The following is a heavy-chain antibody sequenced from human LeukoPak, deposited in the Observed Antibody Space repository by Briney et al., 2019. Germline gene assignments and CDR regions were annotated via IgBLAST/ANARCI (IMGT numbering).Heavy chain of an antibody. V-gene: IGHV1-2*02. CDR1: GYTFTGYY. D-gene: IGHD4-23*01. CDR3: ARDLYGGTSATFDY. CDR2: INTNSGGT. J-gene: IGHJ4*02. Sequence: ASVKVSCKASGYTFTGYYMHWVRQAPGQGLEWMGWINTNSGGTYYAQKFQGRVTMTSDTSISTAYMELSRLRSDNTPVYYCARDLYGGTSATFDYWGQGTLVTVSS.